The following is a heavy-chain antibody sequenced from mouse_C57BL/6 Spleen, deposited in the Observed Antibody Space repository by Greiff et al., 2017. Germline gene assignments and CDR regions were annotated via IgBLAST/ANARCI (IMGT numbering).Heavy chain of an antibody. V-gene: IGHV3-6*01. J-gene: IGHJ1*03. CDR1: GYSITSGYY. CDR3: ARGGYYGSDWYFDV. Sequence: VQLKESGPGLVKPSQSLSLTCSVTGYSITSGYYWNWIRQFPGNKLEWMGYISYDGSNNYNPSLKNRISITRDTSKNQFFLKLNSVTTEDTATYYCARGGYYGSDWYFDVWGTGTTVTVSS. D-gene: IGHD1-1*01. CDR2: ISYDGSN.